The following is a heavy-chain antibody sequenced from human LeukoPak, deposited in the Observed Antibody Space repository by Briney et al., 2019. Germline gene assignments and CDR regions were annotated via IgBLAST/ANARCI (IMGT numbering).Heavy chain of an antibody. CDR2: TYYRSKWYN. Sequence: QALSLTCAFSGASVSINSAAWNWVRHSPPRGLEWLGSTYYRSKWYNDYDASVKSRITITLDTSKNQFSLQLNSVTHEDTAVYYCARELPYSSGWYTVFDYGGQGTLVTVSP. J-gene: IGHJ4*02. CDR3: ARELPYSSGWYTVFDY. V-gene: IGHV6-1*01. CDR1: GASVSINSAA. D-gene: IGHD6-19*01.